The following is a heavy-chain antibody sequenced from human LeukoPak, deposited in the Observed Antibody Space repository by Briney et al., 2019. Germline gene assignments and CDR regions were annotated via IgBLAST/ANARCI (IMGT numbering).Heavy chain of an antibody. Sequence: SETLSLTCAVSGGSISSSNWWTWVRQPPGKGLEWIGEISHSGNTNYNPSLKSRVTISVDKSKNQFSLKLSSVTAADTAVYFCARSIAADLDYWAQGTLVTVSS. CDR1: GGSISSSNW. V-gene: IGHV4-4*02. CDR2: ISHSGNT. D-gene: IGHD6-13*01. CDR3: ARSIAADLDY. J-gene: IGHJ4*02.